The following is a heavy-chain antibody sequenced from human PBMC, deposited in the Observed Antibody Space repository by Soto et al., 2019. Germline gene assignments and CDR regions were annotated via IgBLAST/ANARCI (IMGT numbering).Heavy chain of an antibody. CDR2: IKSKTDGGTT. D-gene: IGHD4-17*01. J-gene: IGHJ3*02. CDR1: GFTFSNAW. CDR3: TSGPTVRAFDI. V-gene: IGHV3-15*01. Sequence: GGSLRLSCAASGFTFSNAWMSWVRQAPGKGLEWVGRIKSKTDGGTTDYAAPVKGRFTISRDDSKNTLYLQMNSLKTEDTAVYYCTSGPTVRAFDIWGQRTMVTGSS.